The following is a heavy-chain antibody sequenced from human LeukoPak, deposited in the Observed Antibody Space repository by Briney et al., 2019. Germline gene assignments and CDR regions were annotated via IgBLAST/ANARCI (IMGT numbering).Heavy chain of an antibody. D-gene: IGHD6-19*01. CDR3: ARRDGYSSGWYDTYFDY. CDR2: IYYSGST. V-gene: IGHV4-39*01. CDR1: GGSISSSRYY. Sequence: PSETLSLTCTVSGGSISSSRYYWGWIRQPPGKGLEWIGSIYYSGSTYYSPSLKSRVTISVDTSKNQFSLKLSSVTAADTAVYYCARRDGYSSGWYDTYFDYWGQGTLVTVSS. J-gene: IGHJ4*02.